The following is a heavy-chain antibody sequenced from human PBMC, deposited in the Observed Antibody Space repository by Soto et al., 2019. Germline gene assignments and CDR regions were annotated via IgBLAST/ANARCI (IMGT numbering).Heavy chain of an antibody. Sequence: QVQLVQSGAEEKKPGASVKVSCKASGYTFSSYAMHWVRQAPGQRLEWMGWTNAGNGNTKYSQKFQGRVTITRDTSASTAYMELSSLRSEDTAVYYCARGGPPIDYWGQGTLVTVSS. CDR2: TNAGNGNT. J-gene: IGHJ4*02. CDR3: ARGGPPIDY. V-gene: IGHV1-3*05. CDR1: GYTFSSYA. D-gene: IGHD3-10*01.